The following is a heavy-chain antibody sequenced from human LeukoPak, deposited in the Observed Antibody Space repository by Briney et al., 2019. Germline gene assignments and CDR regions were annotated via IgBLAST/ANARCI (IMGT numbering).Heavy chain of an antibody. Sequence: GGSLRLSCSASGFTVSSNYLTWVRQAPGKGLEWVSVIYSDGSTYYADSVKGRLTISRDSSKNTVDLQMNNLRAEDTAVYYCARISTMVRGITTLYYGMDVWGQGTTVTVSS. J-gene: IGHJ6*02. CDR2: IYSDGST. CDR3: ARISTMVRGITTLYYGMDV. CDR1: GFTVSSNY. V-gene: IGHV3-53*01. D-gene: IGHD3-10*01.